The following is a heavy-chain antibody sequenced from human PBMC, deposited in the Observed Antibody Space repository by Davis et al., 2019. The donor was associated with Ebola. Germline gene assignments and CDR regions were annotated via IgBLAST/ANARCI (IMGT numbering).Heavy chain of an antibody. D-gene: IGHD6-13*01. J-gene: IGHJ6*04. CDR3: ARSSYSWYFSGMDV. Sequence: AASVKVSCKATGYSFSNYAMNWVRRAPGQGLEWMGWSNTNTGNPTYAQGFTGRFVFSLDTTVSTAYLQISSLKAEDSAIYYCARSSYSWYFSGMDVWGKGTTVTVSS. V-gene: IGHV7-4-1*02. CDR2: SNTNTGNP. CDR1: GYSFSNYA.